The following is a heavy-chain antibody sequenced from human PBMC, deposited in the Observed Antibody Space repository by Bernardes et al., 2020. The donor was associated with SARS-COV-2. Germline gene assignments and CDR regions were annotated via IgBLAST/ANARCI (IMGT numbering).Heavy chain of an antibody. CDR2: SRNKANSYTT. V-gene: IGHV3-72*01. CDR3: ARLPGDSFSGSY. Sequence: GGSLRLSCTVSGLTFSDHYMDWVRQAPGEGLEWVGRSRNKANSYTTDYAASVKGRFTISRDDSKNSVFLQMDSLKTEDTAVYYCARLPGDSFSGSYWGQGTLVTVSS. D-gene: IGHD5-18*01. J-gene: IGHJ4*02. CDR1: GLTFSDHY.